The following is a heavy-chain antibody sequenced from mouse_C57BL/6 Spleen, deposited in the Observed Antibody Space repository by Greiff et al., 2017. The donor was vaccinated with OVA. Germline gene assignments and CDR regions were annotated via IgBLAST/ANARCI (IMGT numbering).Heavy chain of an antibody. D-gene: IGHD2-5*01. CDR3: AREYSNYRGGMDY. CDR1: GYTFTSYW. CDR2: IYPGSGST. V-gene: IGHV1-55*01. J-gene: IGHJ4*01. Sequence: QVQLQQPGAELVKPGASVKMSCKASGYTFTSYWITWVKQRPGQGLEWIGDIYPGSGSTNYNEKFKSKATLTVDTSSSTAYMQLSSLTSEDSAVYYCAREYSNYRGGMDYWGQGTSVTVSS.